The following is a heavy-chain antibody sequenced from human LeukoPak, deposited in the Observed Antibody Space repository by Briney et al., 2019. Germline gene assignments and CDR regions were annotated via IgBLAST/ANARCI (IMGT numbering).Heavy chain of an antibody. CDR1: RFTFDDYG. CDR2: INWNGGST. D-gene: IGHD4-17*01. V-gene: IGHV3-20*04. CDR3: AREATLRDFYDAFDI. J-gene: IGHJ3*02. Sequence: GGSLRLSCAASRFTFDDYGMNWVRQAPGKGLEWVSGINWNGGSTGYADSVKGRFTISRDNAKNSLYLQMSSLRAEDTALYYCAREATLRDFYDAFDIWGQGTMVTVSS.